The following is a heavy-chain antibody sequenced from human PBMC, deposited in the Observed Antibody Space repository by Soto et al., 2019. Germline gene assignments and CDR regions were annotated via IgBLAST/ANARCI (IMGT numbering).Heavy chain of an antibody. CDR2: IYYSGST. J-gene: IGHJ6*03. V-gene: IGHV4-59*08. CDR3: ARTKMDYDFWSGYPPYYMDV. Sequence: SETLSLTCTVSGGSISSYYWSWIRQPPGKGLEWIGYIYYSGSTNYNPSLKSRVTISVDTSKNQFSLKLSSVTAADTAVYYCARTKMDYDFWSGYPPYYMDVRGKGTTVTVSS. D-gene: IGHD3-3*01. CDR1: GGSISSYY.